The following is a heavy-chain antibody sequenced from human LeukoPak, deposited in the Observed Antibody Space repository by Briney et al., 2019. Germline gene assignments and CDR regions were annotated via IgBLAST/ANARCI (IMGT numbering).Heavy chain of an antibody. J-gene: IGHJ4*02. CDR3: ARVGTWELQRVFDY. Sequence: WGSLRLSCAASGFTFTDYWMTWVRQVPGKGREWVANIHKAGTESYYVDSVKGRFAISRDNAKNSLYLRLSSLRVDDTAVYYCARVGTWELQRVFDYWGQGTLVTVSS. CDR1: GFTFTDYW. CDR2: IHKAGTES. D-gene: IGHD1-26*01. V-gene: IGHV3-7*01.